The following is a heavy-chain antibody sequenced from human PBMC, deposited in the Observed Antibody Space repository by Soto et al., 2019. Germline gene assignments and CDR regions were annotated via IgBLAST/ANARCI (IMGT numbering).Heavy chain of an antibody. D-gene: IGHD6-6*01. CDR3: ARGFLKESIAARNYYYYGMDV. V-gene: IGHV1-69*13. Sequence: SVEVSCKASGGTFSSYAISWVRQTPGQGLEWMGGIIPIFGTANYAQKFQGRVTITADESTSTAYMELSSLRSEDTAVYYCARGFLKESIAARNYYYYGMDVWGQGTTVTVSS. CDR2: IIPIFGTA. CDR1: GGTFSSYA. J-gene: IGHJ6*02.